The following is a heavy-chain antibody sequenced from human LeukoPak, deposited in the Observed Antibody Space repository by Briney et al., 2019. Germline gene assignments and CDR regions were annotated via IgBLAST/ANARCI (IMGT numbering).Heavy chain of an antibody. Sequence: GASVKVSCKASGGTFSSYAISWVRQAPGQGLEWMGGIIPIFGTANYAQKFQGRVTITADESTSTAYMELSSLRSEDTAVYCCARGARPEWFDPWGQGTLDTVSS. CDR2: IIPIFGTA. V-gene: IGHV1-69*01. CDR1: GGTFSSYA. D-gene: IGHD6-6*01. CDR3: ARGARPEWFDP. J-gene: IGHJ5*02.